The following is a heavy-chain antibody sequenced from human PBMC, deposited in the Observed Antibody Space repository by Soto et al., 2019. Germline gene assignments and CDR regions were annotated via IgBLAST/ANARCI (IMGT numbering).Heavy chain of an antibody. J-gene: IGHJ6*02. CDR2: INSDGSIT. Sequence: PGGSLRLSCAASGFTFSSYWMHWVRQTPGKGPVWVSRINSDGSITSYADSVKGRFIISRDNAKNTLYLQMNSLRDEATAVYYCARDLSDYHGMDVWGQGTTVTVSS. V-gene: IGHV3-74*01. CDR1: GFTFSSYW. CDR3: ARDLSDYHGMDV.